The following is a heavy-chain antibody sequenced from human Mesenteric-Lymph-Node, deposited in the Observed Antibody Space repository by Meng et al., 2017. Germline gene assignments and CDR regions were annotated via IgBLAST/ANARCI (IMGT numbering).Heavy chain of an antibody. V-gene: IGHV4-30-4*01. J-gene: IGHJ2*01. CDR3: ARGQKGYFDL. CDR2: IYNSGST. Sequence: LQERRRQLVTHSKPLSLTCTVSCGSISSSKYFWSWIRQPPGKGLEWSGHIYNSGSTYYTPSLKSRITISVDTSKNQFSPKLSSVTAADTAVYYCARGQKGYFDLWGRGTLVTVSS. CDR1: CGSISSSKYF.